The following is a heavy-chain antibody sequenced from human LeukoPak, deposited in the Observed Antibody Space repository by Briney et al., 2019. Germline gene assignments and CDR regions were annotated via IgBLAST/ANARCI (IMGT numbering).Heavy chain of an antibody. V-gene: IGHV3-49*03. CDR3: TRSRFRRLELLYFDY. Sequence: GGSLRLSCTASGFTFGDYAMSWFRQAPGKGLEWVGFIRSKAYGGTTEYAASVKGRFTISRDDPKSIAYLQMNSLKTEDTAVYYCTRSRFRRLELLYFDYWGQGTLVTVSS. D-gene: IGHD1-7*01. J-gene: IGHJ4*02. CDR2: IRSKAYGGTT. CDR1: GFTFGDYA.